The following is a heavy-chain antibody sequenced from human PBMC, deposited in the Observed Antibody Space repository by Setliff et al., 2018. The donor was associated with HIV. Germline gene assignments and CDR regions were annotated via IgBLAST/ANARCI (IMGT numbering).Heavy chain of an antibody. V-gene: IGHV3-74*01. D-gene: IGHD1-26*01. CDR2: IQNDGSAT. Sequence: PGGSLRLSCKVSGFSFSDYWMHWVRRVPGKGLVWVSRIQNDGSATWYADSGKGRFTISRDNARNTLYLQMNSLRADDTGVYYCAREGSDHGTYYFDYWGQGTPVTVSS. J-gene: IGHJ4*02. CDR3: AREGSDHGTYYFDY. CDR1: GFSFSDYW.